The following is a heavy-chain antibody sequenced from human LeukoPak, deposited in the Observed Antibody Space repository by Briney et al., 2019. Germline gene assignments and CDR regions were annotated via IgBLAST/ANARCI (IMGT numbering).Heavy chain of an antibody. Sequence: GGSLRLSCAASGFTFSSYSMNWVRQAPGKGLEWVSHISCSSSTRYYADSVKGRFTLSRDNANNSLYLQMNSLRAEDTAVYYCARAGFTFSDYFGSFFDYWGQGTLVTVSS. CDR2: ISCSSSTR. D-gene: IGHD3-10*01. J-gene: IGHJ4*02. V-gene: IGHV3-48*01. CDR1: GFTFSSYS. CDR3: ARAGFTFSDYFGSFFDY.